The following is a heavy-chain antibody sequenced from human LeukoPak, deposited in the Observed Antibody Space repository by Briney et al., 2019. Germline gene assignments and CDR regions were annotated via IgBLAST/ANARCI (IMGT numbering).Heavy chain of an antibody. V-gene: IGHV4-59*08. Sequence: SETLSLTCTVPGGSISSYYWSWIRQPPGKGLEWIGYIYYSGSTNYNPSLKSRVTISVDTSKNQFSLKLSSVTAADTAVYYCARHGKDSSGWYNWFDPWGQGTLVTVSS. CDR3: ARHGKDSSGWYNWFDP. D-gene: IGHD6-19*01. CDR2: IYYSGST. J-gene: IGHJ5*02. CDR1: GGSISSYY.